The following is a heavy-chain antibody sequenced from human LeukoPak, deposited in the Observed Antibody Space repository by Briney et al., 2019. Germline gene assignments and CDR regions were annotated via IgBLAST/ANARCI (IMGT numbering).Heavy chain of an antibody. J-gene: IGHJ6*03. Sequence: PSETLSLTCTVSGGSISSSSYYWGWIRQPPGKGLEWIGSIYYSGSTYYNPSLKSRVTISVDTSKNQFSLKLSSVTAADTAVYYCARRVVVAATSPFYYYYMDVWGKGTTVTISS. V-gene: IGHV4-39*07. CDR2: IYYSGST. CDR1: GGSISSSSYY. CDR3: ARRVVVAATSPFYYYYMDV. D-gene: IGHD2-15*01.